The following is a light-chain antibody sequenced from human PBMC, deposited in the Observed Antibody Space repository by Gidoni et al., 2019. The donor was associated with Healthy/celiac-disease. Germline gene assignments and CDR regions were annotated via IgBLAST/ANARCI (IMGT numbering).Light chain of an antibody. CDR3: QSYDSSLRV. CDR2: GHS. J-gene: IGLJ2*01. CDR1: SSNIGAGSD. Sequence: QTVLTQPPSVSGAAGQRVTISCTGSSSNIGAGSDVHWYQQLPGTAPKRLTYGHSNRPSGVPDRFSGSKSGTSASLAITGLQAEDEADYFCQSYDSSLRVFGCGTKLTVL. V-gene: IGLV1-40*01.